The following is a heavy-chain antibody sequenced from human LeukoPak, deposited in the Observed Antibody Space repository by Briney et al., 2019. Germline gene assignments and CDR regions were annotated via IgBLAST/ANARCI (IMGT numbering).Heavy chain of an antibody. CDR3: VRRLAVAGAFDS. J-gene: IGHJ4*02. V-gene: IGHV3-74*01. CDR1: GFTFNDFW. Sequence: PGGSLRLSCVASGFTFNDFWMHWVRQAPGTGLVWVSRISGDGTTTNYAEFVKGRFSISRDNAKNTLYLQMNSLRVEDTDMYYCVRRLAVAGAFDSWGQGTLVSVSS. CDR2: ISGDGTTT. D-gene: IGHD6-19*01.